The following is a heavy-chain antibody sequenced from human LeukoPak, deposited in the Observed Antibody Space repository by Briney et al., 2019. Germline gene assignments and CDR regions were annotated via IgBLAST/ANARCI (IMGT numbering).Heavy chain of an antibody. V-gene: IGHV4-61*09. J-gene: IGHJ4*02. CDR2: IYTSGST. CDR1: GGSISSGNNH. D-gene: IGHD4-17*01. CDR3: ATTTVTTSAGFDY. Sequence: SQTLSLTCTVSGGSISSGNNHWSWIRQPAGKGLEWIGHIYTSGSTNYNPSLKSRVTISVDTSKNQFSLKLSSVTAADTAVYYCATTTVTTSAGFDYWGQGTLVAVSP.